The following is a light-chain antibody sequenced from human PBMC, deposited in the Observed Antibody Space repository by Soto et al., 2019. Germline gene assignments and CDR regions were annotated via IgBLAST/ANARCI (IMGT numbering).Light chain of an antibody. CDR3: QQYYSTPPT. V-gene: IGKV4-1*01. CDR2: WAS. Sequence: DIVMTQSPDSLAVSLGERATINCKSSQSVLYSSNNKNYLAWYQQKPGQPPKLLIYWASTRESWVPYRFSGSGSGTDFTLTISSLQAEDVAVYYCQQYYSTPPTFGQGTKVEIK. J-gene: IGKJ1*01. CDR1: QSVLYSSNNKNY.